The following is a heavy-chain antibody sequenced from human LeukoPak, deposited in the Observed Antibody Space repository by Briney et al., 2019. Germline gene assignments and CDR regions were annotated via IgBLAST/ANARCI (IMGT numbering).Heavy chain of an antibody. CDR3: AKDGIAVAGTWDTFDI. CDR2: ISDSGGST. CDR1: GITLSNYG. J-gene: IGHJ3*02. V-gene: IGHV3-23*01. Sequence: GGSLRLSCAVSGITLSNYGMSWVRQAPGKGLEWVAGISDSGGSTNYADSVKGRFTISRDNPKNTLYLQMNSLRAEDTAVYYCAKDGIAVAGTWDTFDIWGQGTMVTVSS. D-gene: IGHD6-19*01.